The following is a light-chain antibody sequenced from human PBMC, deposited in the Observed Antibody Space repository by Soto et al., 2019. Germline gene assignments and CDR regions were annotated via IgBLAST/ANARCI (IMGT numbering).Light chain of an antibody. CDR3: CSYAGSSTWV. V-gene: IGLV2-23*01. J-gene: IGLJ3*02. CDR1: SSDVGSYNF. Sequence: QLVLTQPASVSGSPGQSITISCTGTSSDVGSYNFVSWYQQHPGKAPKLMIYEGTNRPSGVSSRFSGSKSGNTASLTISGLQAEDEADYYCCSYAGSSTWVFGGGTQLTVL. CDR2: EGT.